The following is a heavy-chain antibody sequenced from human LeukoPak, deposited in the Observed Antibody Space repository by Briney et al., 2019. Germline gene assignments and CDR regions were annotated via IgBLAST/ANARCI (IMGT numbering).Heavy chain of an antibody. CDR3: ARNLKWELLEGDGAFDI. Sequence: SETPSLTCTVSGGSISSYYWSWIRQPPGKGLEWIGYIYYSGSTNYNPSLKSRVTISVDTSKNQFSLKLSSVTAADTAVYYCARNLKWELLEGDGAFDIWGQGTMVTVSS. CDR2: IYYSGST. J-gene: IGHJ3*02. CDR1: GGSISSYY. V-gene: IGHV4-59*01. D-gene: IGHD1-26*01.